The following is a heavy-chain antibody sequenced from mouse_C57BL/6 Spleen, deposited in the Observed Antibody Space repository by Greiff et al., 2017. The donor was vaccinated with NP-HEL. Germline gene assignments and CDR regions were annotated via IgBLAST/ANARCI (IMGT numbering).Heavy chain of an antibody. CDR1: GFTFSSYG. CDR3: ARQGVVDEVMDY. V-gene: IGHV5-6*01. Sequence: EVQLVESGGDLVKPGGSLKLSCAASGFTFSSYGMSWVRQTPDKRLEWVATISSGGSYTYYPDSVKGRFTISRDNAKNTLYLQMSSLKSEDTAMYYCARQGVVDEVMDYWGQGTTLTVSS. CDR2: ISSGGSYT. D-gene: IGHD2-2*01. J-gene: IGHJ2*01.